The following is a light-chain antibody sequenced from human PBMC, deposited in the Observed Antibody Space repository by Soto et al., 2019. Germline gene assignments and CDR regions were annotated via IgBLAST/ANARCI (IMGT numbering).Light chain of an antibody. Sequence: EIVLTQSPATLSLSPRERATLSCRASQSVSSLLAWYQQKPGQAPRLLIYDASNRATGIPARFSGSGSGTDFTLTISSLEPEDFATYYCHQRSSWPPSFGPGTTVDI. CDR2: DAS. V-gene: IGKV3-11*01. CDR1: QSVSSL. CDR3: HQRSSWPPS. J-gene: IGKJ3*01.